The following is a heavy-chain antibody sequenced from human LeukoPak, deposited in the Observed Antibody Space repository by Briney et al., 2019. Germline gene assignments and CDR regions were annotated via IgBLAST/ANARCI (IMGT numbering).Heavy chain of an antibody. V-gene: IGHV4-34*01. CDR3: ARGFTGSYYDYFEYMDV. D-gene: IGHD1-26*01. J-gene: IGHJ6*03. CDR1: GGSFSGYY. CDR2: INHSGST. Sequence: SETLSLTCAVYGGSFSGYYWSWIRQPPGKGLEWIGEINHSGSTNYNPSLKSRVTISVDTSKNQFSLKLSSVTAADTAVYYCARGFTGSYYDYFEYMDVWGKGTTVTVSS.